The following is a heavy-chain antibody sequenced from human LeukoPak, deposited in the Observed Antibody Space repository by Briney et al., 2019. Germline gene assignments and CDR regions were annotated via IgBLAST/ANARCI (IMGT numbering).Heavy chain of an antibody. D-gene: IGHD4-11*01. V-gene: IGHV3-23*01. Sequence: GGSLRLSCAASGFTFSNYAMSWVRQAPGKGLEWISAITGSGGSTNYADSVKDRFTISRDNSKNTLFLQMNSLRAEDTAAYYCAKVKGESNYIYYYMDVWGKGTTVTVSS. CDR2: ITGSGGST. CDR1: GFTFSNYA. J-gene: IGHJ6*03. CDR3: AKVKGESNYIYYYMDV.